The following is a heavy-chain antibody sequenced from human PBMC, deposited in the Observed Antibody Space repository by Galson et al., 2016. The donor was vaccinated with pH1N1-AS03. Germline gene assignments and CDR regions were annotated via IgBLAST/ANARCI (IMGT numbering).Heavy chain of an antibody. CDR1: GFTFSSYG. J-gene: IGHJ5*02. V-gene: IGHV3-30*02. Sequence: SLRLSCAASGFTFSSYGMHWVRQAPGKGLEWVTFIHHDGSNKYYADSVKGRFTISRDNSNNTLFLQMNSLRPEDTAVYYCAQDRVNGIDATTRWVAPWGQGTLVTVSS. D-gene: IGHD1-7*01. CDR3: AQDRVNGIDATTRWVAP. CDR2: IHHDGSNK.